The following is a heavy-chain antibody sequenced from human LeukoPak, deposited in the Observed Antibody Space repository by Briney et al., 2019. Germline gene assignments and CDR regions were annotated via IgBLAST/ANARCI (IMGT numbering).Heavy chain of an antibody. CDR2: SSGSGGST. V-gene: IGHV3-23*01. CDR3: AKARYCSGGSCFPQLTPDY. J-gene: IGHJ4*02. CDR1: GFSLSSYA. D-gene: IGHD2-15*01. Sequence: GGSLRLSCAASGFSLSSYAMSLVRQAPGKGLEGGSASSGSGGSTYYADSVKRRFTISRDNSKNTLYLQMNSLRAEDTAVYYCAKARYCSGGSCFPQLTPDYWGQGTLVTVSS.